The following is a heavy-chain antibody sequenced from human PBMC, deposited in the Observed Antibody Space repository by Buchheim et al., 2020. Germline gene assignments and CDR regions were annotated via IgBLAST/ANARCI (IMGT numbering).Heavy chain of an antibody. CDR2: ISSSGTTI. J-gene: IGHJ6*02. CDR1: GFTFSSYA. V-gene: IGHV3-48*04. Sequence: EVQLLESGGGLVQPGGSLRLSCAASGFTFSSYAMSWVRQAPGKGLEWVSYISSSGTTIYYADSVKGRFTISRDNAKNSLYLQMNSLRAEDTAVYYCARGFVGADTNLIYYYYYGMDVWGQGTT. D-gene: IGHD4-11*01. CDR3: ARGFVGADTNLIYYYYYGMDV.